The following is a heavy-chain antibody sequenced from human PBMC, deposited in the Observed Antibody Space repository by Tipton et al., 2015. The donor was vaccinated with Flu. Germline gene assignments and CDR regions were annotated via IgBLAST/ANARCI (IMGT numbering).Heavy chain of an antibody. D-gene: IGHD6-19*01. CDR1: GYTFTGYY. CDR2: INPNSGGT. Sequence: QSGAEVKKPGASVKVSCKASGYTFTGYYMHWVRQAPGQGLEWMGWINPNSGGTNYAQKFQGRVTMTRDTSISTAYMELSRLRSADTAVYYCARDYGSGWEGFDYWGQGTLVTVSS. V-gene: IGHV1-2*02. CDR3: ARDYGSGWEGFDY. J-gene: IGHJ4*02.